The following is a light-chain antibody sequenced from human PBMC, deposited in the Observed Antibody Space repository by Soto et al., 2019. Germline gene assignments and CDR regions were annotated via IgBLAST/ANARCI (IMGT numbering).Light chain of an antibody. CDR2: GAS. V-gene: IGKV1-39*01. CDR1: QSISSY. CDR3: QQSYSTPYT. J-gene: IGKJ2*01. Sequence: DIQMTQSPSSLSASVGDRVTITCRASQSISSYLNWYQQKPGKAPKLLMYGASSSQSGVPSRFSGSGSGTDFTLTISSLQPEDFATYYCQQSYSTPYTFGQGTKLDIK.